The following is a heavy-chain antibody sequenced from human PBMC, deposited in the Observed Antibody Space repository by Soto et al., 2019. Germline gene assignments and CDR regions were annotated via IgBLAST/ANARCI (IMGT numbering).Heavy chain of an antibody. CDR1: GGSMSNYY. CDR3: AGIGEDIYYGMDF. Sequence: PSETLSLTCSVSGGSMSNYYWNWIRQSAGKGLGWIGRIYSRGSTKYNPSLQSRVTMLVDTSQNEFSLRLNSVTAADTAVYFCAGIGEDIYYGMDFSCPATSVT. D-gene: IGHD3-16*01. J-gene: IGHJ6*03. V-gene: IGHV4-4*07. CDR2: IYSRGST.